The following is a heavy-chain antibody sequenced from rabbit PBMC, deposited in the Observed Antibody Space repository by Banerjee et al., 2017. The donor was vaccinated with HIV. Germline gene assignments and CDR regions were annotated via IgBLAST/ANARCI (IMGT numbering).Heavy chain of an antibody. D-gene: IGHD1-1*01. CDR2: IGGGDGST. CDR1: GFDFSSYN. Sequence: QEQLEESGGALVKPGGTLTLTCKASGFDFSSYNMCWFRQAPGKGPEWIARIGGGDGSTDYASWAKGRFTISRSTSLNTVTLQMTSLTGADTAIYFCAKSSGGYTFNLWGQGTLVTVS. CDR3: AKSSGGYTFNL. V-gene: IGHV1S47*01. J-gene: IGHJ4*01.